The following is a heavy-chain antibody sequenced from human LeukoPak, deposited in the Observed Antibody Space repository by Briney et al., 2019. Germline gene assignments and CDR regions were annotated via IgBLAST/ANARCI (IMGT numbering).Heavy chain of an antibody. J-gene: IGHJ4*02. Sequence: SETLSLTCTVSGGSISSSSYYWGWIRQPPGKGLEWIGSIYYSGRTYYNPSLKSRVTISVDTSKNQFSLKLSSVTAADTAVYYCVRDSGSYYGSTIDSWGQGTLVTVSS. CDR3: VRDSGSYYGSTIDS. CDR1: GGSISSSSYY. V-gene: IGHV4-39*07. CDR2: IYYSGRT. D-gene: IGHD1-26*01.